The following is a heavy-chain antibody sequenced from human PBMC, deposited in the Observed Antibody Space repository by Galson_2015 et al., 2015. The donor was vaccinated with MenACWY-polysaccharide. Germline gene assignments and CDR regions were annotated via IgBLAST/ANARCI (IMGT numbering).Heavy chain of an antibody. Sequence: SLRLSCAVSGFTFNTHWMHWVRQAPGKGLMWVSRINRDGSNTDYADSVKGRFTISRDNAKNTLFLQMNSLRAEDTAVYYCARGITSSNWGQGTLVTVSS. J-gene: IGHJ4*02. CDR2: INRDGSNT. CDR1: GFTFNTHW. CDR3: ARGITSSN. D-gene: IGHD6-6*01. V-gene: IGHV3-74*01.